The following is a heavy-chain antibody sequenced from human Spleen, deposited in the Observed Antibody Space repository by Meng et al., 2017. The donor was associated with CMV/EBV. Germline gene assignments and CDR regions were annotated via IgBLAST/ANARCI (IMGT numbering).Heavy chain of an antibody. CDR3: ARSLGSCDTTSCYTASDY. CDR1: TFDVYG. V-gene: IGHV3-20*03. D-gene: IGHD2-2*01. CDR2: INWHSGYT. J-gene: IGHJ4*02. Sequence: TFDVYGLSWVRQAPGKGLEWVSGINWHSGYTAYADSVKGRFTISRDNAKNSLYLQMSSLRAEDTALYYCARSLGSCDTTSCYTASDYWGQGTLVTVSS.